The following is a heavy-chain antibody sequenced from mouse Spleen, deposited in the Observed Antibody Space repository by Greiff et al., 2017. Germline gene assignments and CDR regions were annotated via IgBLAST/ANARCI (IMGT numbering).Heavy chain of an antibody. CDR3: ASRNRYDYFDY. CDR2: ISSGGSYT. CDR1: GFTFSSYA. V-gene: IGHV5-9-1*01. J-gene: IGHJ2*01. D-gene: IGHD2-14*01. Sequence: EVKVVESGGGLVKPGGSLKLSCAASGFTFSSYAMSWVRQTPEKRLEWVATISSGGSYTYYPDSVKGRFTISRDNAKNTLYLQMSSLGSEDTAMYDCASRNRYDYFDYWGQGTTLTVSS.